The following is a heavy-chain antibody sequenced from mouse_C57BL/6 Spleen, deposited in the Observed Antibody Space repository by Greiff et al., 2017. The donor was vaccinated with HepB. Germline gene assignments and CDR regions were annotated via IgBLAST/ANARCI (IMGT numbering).Heavy chain of an antibody. Sequence: VHVKQSVAELVRPGASVKLSCTASGFNIKNTYMHWVKQRPEQGLVWIGRIDPANGNTKYAPKFQGKATITADTSSNTAYLQLSSLTSEDSAIYYCARSRDGYYGCWYFDVWGTGTTVTVSS. J-gene: IGHJ1*03. CDR1: GFNIKNTY. CDR2: IDPANGNT. D-gene: IGHD2-3*01. CDR3: ARSRDGYYGCWYFDV. V-gene: IGHV14-3*01.